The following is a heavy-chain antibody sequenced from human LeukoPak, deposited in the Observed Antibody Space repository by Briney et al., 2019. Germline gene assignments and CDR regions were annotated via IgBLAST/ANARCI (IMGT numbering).Heavy chain of an antibody. CDR2: IDPNSGGT. D-gene: IGHD4-17*01. CDR3: ASAAVYGDPTNPYFDY. CDR1: AYTFTVYL. V-gene: IGHV1-2*02. J-gene: IGHJ4*02. Sequence: GASVTVSYKASAYTFTVYLMHWVRQAPGQGLEWMGWIDPNSGGTNYAQKFQGRVTITRDTAINTAFMDLSRLRSDDSAVYYCASAAVYGDPTNPYFDYWGQGTLVTVSS.